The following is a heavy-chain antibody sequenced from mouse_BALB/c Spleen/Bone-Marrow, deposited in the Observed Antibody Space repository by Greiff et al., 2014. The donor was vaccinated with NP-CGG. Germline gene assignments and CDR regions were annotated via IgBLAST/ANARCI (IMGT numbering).Heavy chain of an antibody. D-gene: IGHD1-1*01. V-gene: IGHV4-1*02. Sequence: VQLKQSGGGLVQPGGSLKLSCAASGFDFSRYWMSWVRQAPGKGLEWIGEINPDSNTINYTPSLKDKFIISRDNAKNTLYLQMSKVRSEDTALYYWSRPNYYRNLFVWGAGTTVTVSS. CDR3: SRPNYYRNLFV. CDR2: INPDSNTI. J-gene: IGHJ1*01. CDR1: GFDFSRYW.